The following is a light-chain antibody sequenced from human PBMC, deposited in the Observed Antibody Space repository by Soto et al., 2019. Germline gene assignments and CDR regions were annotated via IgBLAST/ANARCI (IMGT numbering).Light chain of an antibody. J-gene: IGKJ2*01. Sequence: EIVMTQSPTTVSVSPGERATLSCRASQSVSSKLAWYQQKPGQPPRLLFFDASARATGVPDRFRGSGSGTEFILTISGLQSEDFAVYFCQQYNNWPLYSFGQGTKLEIK. CDR2: DAS. CDR3: QQYNNWPLYS. CDR1: QSVSSK. V-gene: IGKV3-15*01.